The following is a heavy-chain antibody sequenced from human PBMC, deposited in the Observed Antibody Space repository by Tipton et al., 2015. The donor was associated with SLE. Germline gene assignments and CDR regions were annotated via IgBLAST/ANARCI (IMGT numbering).Heavy chain of an antibody. CDR1: SGSISSYY. D-gene: IGHD7-27*01. V-gene: IGHV4-34*01. J-gene: IGHJ2*01. CDR2: INKNGGT. Sequence: TLSLTCTVSSGSISSYYWSWIRQPPGKGLEWIGEINKNGGTNFAPSLKSRVSMSIDRSKNQFSLKLNSVTAADTAVHFCARLNWGRHWYFDLWGRGTLVTVSS. CDR3: ARLNWGRHWYFDL.